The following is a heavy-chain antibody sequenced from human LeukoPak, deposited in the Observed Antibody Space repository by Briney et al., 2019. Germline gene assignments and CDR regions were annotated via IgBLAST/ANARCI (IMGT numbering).Heavy chain of an antibody. V-gene: IGHV4-39*07. CDR2: IYYAGSS. CDR3: ARGSSNGWLFWYFDL. D-gene: IGHD6-19*01. CDR1: GGSISSSSYY. Sequence: PTETLSLTCTVSGGSISSSSYYWGWIRQPPGKGLEYIGRIYYAGSSYYNPSLKSRLTTSVDTSKNQFSLRLTSVTAADTAVYFCARGSSNGWLFWYFDLWGRGTLVTVSS. J-gene: IGHJ2*01.